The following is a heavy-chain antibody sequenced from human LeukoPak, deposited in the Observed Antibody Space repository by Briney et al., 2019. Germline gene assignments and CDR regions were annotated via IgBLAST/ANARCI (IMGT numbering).Heavy chain of an antibody. CDR1: GFTFSSYT. V-gene: IGHV3-21*01. Sequence: PGGSLRLSCAASGFTFSSYTMSWVRQAPGKGLEWVSSISSSSSYIYYADSVKGRFTVSRDNAMTSLYLQVNSLRADDSALYYCARLAAAGTDFDYWGLGTQVAVSS. CDR3: ARLAAAGTDFDY. J-gene: IGHJ4*02. CDR2: ISSSSSYI. D-gene: IGHD6-13*01.